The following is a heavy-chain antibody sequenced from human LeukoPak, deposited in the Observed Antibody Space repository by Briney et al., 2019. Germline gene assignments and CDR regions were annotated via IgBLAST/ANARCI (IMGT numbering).Heavy chain of an antibody. D-gene: IGHD6-19*01. J-gene: IGHJ6*02. CDR2: ISWNSGSI. Sequence: GGSLRLSCEASGFTFDDYAMHWVRQAPGKGLEWVSGISWNSGSIGYADSVKGRFTISRDNAKKSLYLQMNSLRAEDTALYYCAKDRADYYYGMDVWGQGTTVTVSS. CDR1: GFTFDDYA. CDR3: AKDRADYYYGMDV. V-gene: IGHV3-9*01.